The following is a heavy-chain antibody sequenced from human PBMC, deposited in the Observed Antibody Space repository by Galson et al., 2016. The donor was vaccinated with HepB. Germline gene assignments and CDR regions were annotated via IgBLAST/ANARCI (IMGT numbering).Heavy chain of an antibody. D-gene: IGHD4-17*01. V-gene: IGHV3-30*18. CDR1: GFTFNTYG. J-gene: IGHJ4*02. CDR3: AKDRRRTVTTFLLDY. CDR2: ISYDGTNK. Sequence: SLRLSCAASGFTFNTYGMHWVRQAPGKGLEWVAIISYDGTNKYYANSVKGRFTISRDNSKNTLYLEMNSLRAEDTAVYYCAKDRRRTVTTFLLDYWGQGSLVTVSS.